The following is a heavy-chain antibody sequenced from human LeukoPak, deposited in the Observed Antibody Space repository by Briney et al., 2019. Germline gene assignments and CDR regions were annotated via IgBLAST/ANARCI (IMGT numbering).Heavy chain of an antibody. D-gene: IGHD3-10*01. CDR3: ARGRDSGSFIIDY. CDR2: ISSDGTTE. J-gene: IGHJ4*02. Sequence: GRSLRLSCAGSGFTFASYAVHWVRQAPGKRLEWVAFISSDGTTEHYRDSVKGRFTLSRDNSKNTVSLQMNSLGTEDTAVYYCARGRDSGSFIIDYWGQGTLVTVSS. CDR1: GFTFASYA. V-gene: IGHV3-30-3*01.